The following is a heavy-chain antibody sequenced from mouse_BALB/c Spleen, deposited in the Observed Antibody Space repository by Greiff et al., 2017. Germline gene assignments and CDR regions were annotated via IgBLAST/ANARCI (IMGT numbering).Heavy chain of an antibody. CDR1: GYTFTSYW. CDR2: INPSNGRT. Sequence: QVQLQQPGAELVKPGASVKLSCKASGYTFTSYWMHWVKQSPGQGLEWIGEINPSNGRTNYNEKFKSKATLTVDKSSSTAYMQLSSLPSEDSAVYYCARGAMDYWGQGTSVTVSS. V-gene: IGHV1S81*02. J-gene: IGHJ4*01. CDR3: ARGAMDY.